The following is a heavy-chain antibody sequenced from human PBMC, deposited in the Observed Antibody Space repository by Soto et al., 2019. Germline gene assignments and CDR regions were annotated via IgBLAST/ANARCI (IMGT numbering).Heavy chain of an antibody. J-gene: IGHJ4*02. CDR1: GYTFTGHY. CDR3: AREALEAVYFDF. CDR2: INPNSGGT. V-gene: IGHV1-2*04. Sequence: GASVKVSCKASGYTFTGHYIHWVRQAPGQGLEWMGWINPNSGGTKYTQKFQGSVTMTRDTSFNTVYMELSRLTSDDAAVYYCAREALEAVYFDFWGQGTLVTVSS. D-gene: IGHD6-13*01.